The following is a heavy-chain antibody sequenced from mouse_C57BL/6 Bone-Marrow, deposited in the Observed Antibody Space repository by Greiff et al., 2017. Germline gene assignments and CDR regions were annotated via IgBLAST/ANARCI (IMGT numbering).Heavy chain of an antibody. V-gene: IGHV1-80*01. D-gene: IGHD1-1*01. Sequence: VQLKESGAELVKPGASVKISCKASGYAFSSYWMNWVKQRPGKGLEWIGQIYPGDGDTNYNGKFKGKATLTADKSSSTAYMQLSSLTSEDSAVYFCARFITTVVATGYFDYWGQGTTLTVSS. J-gene: IGHJ2*01. CDR3: ARFITTVVATGYFDY. CDR2: IYPGDGDT. CDR1: GYAFSSYW.